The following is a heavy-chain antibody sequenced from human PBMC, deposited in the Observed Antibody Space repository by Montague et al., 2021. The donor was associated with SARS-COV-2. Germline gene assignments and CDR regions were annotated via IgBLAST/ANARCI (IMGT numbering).Heavy chain of an antibody. CDR1: GDSISTYY. CDR2: IYYNGYT. D-gene: IGHD3-22*01. J-gene: IGHJ3*02. V-gene: IGHV4-59*07. Sequence: SDTLSLTRTLSGDSISTYYWSWIRQPPGKGLEWIGYIYYNGYTNYNPSLKSRVTISVDTSKNQFSLRLSSVTAADTAVYFCARGGATYYYDTSGYVNAFDTGGQGTMVTVSS. CDR3: ARGGATYYYDTSGYVNAFDT.